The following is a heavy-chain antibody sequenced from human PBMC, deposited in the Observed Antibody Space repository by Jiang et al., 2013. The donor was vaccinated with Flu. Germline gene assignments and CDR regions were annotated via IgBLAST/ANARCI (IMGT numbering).Heavy chain of an antibody. CDR1: GYTFTSYG. V-gene: IGHV1-18*01. D-gene: IGHD6-6*01. CDR2: ISAYNGNT. J-gene: IGHJ4*02. CDR3: ARIRPGRGIEPYYFDY. Sequence: PGASVKVSCKASGYTFTSYGISWVRQAPGQGLEWMGWISAYNGNTNYAQKLQGRVTMTTDTSTSTAYMELRSLRSDDTAVYYCARIRPGRGIEPYYFDYWGQGTLVTVSS.